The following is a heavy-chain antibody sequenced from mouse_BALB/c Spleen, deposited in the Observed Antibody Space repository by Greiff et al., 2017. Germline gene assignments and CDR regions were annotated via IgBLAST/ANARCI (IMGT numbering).Heavy chain of an antibody. V-gene: IGHV5-9-4*01. J-gene: IGHJ1*01. D-gene: IGHD2-2*01. CDR2: ISSGGSYT. CDR3: ARVREGYYWYFDV. Sequence: EVMLVESGGGLVKPGGSLKLSCAASGFTFSSYAMSWVRQSPEKRLEWVAEISSGGSYTYYPDTVTGRFTISRDNAKNTLYLEMSSLRSEDTAMYYCARVREGYYWYFDVWGAGTTVTVSS. CDR1: GFTFSSYA.